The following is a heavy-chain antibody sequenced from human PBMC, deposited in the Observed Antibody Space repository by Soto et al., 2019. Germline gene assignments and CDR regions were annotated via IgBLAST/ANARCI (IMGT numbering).Heavy chain of an antibody. Sequence: GGSLRLSCAASGFSFSSYWMHWVRQAPGKGLVWVSRINSDESSTSYADSVKGRFTISRDNAKKTLYLQMNSLGAEDTAVYYCARGITIFGVVISMDVWGKGTTVTVSS. CDR2: INSDESST. D-gene: IGHD3-3*01. CDR1: GFSFSSYW. V-gene: IGHV3-74*01. J-gene: IGHJ6*03. CDR3: ARGITIFGVVISMDV.